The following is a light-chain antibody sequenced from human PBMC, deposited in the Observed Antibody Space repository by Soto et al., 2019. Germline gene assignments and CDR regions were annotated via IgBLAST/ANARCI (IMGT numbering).Light chain of an antibody. J-gene: IGLJ2*01. V-gene: IGLV2-14*01. CDR3: SSYTSTRTQVL. Sequence: QSALTQPASVSGSLGQSITISCTGTSSDIGGYNYVSWYQHHPGKAPKLMIYEVSNRPSGDSNRFSGSKSGNTASLTISGLQAEDEADYYCSSYTSTRTQVLLGGGTKLTVL. CDR1: SSDIGGYNY. CDR2: EVS.